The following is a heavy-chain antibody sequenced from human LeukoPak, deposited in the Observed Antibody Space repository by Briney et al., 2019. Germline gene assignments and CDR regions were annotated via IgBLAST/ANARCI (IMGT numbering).Heavy chain of an antibody. CDR3: ARIIYGSGSSQLYFDY. D-gene: IGHD3-10*01. Sequence: SGPTLVNPTQTLTLTCTFSGFSLSTSGMCVSWIRQPPGKALEWLARIDWDDDKYYSTSLKTRLTISKDTSKNQVVLTMTNMDPVDTATYYCARIIYGSGSSQLYFDYWGQGTLVTVSS. CDR1: GFSLSTSGMC. J-gene: IGHJ4*02. V-gene: IGHV2-70*11. CDR2: IDWDDDK.